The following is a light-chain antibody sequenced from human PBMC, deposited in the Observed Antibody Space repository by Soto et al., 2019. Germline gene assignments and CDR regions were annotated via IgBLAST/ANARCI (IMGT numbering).Light chain of an antibody. V-gene: IGKV4-1*01. Sequence: DIVLTQSPDSVAVSLGERATISCKSSQSVLFRINQKNYLAWYHQKPGQPPKLLIYWASLRESGVPTRFSGSGSGTNFTLTISSLQSEDFAVYYCQQYNNWPPWTFGQGTKVEVK. J-gene: IGKJ1*01. CDR3: QQYNNWPPWT. CDR1: QSVLFRINQKNY. CDR2: WAS.